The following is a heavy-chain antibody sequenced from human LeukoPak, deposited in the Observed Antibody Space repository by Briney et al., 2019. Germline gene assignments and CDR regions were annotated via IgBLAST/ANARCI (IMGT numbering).Heavy chain of an antibody. D-gene: IGHD4-17*01. CDR2: IIPIFGTA. Sequence: SVKVSCKASGGTFSSYAISWVRQAPGQGLEWMGEIIPIFGTANYAQKFQGRVTITADESTSTAYMELSSLRSEDTAVYYCASSHLAYDYGDPDAFDIWGQGTMVTVSS. CDR1: GGTFSSYA. V-gene: IGHV1-69*13. J-gene: IGHJ3*02. CDR3: ASSHLAYDYGDPDAFDI.